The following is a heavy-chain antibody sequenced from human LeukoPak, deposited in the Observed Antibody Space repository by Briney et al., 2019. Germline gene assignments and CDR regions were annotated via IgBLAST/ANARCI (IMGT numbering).Heavy chain of an antibody. CDR2: ISAYNGNT. CDR1: GYTFTSYG. CDR3: ARVVIVATITGFDP. V-gene: IGHV1-18*01. D-gene: IGHD5-12*01. J-gene: IGHJ5*02. Sequence: ASVKVSCKASGYTFTSYGISWVRQAPGQGLEWMGWISAYNGNTNYAQKLQGRATMTTDTSTSTAYMELRSLRSDDTAVYYCARVVIVATITGFDPWGQGALVTVSS.